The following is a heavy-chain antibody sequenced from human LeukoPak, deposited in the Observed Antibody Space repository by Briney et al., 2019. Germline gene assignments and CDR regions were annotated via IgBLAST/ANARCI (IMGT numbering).Heavy chain of an antibody. D-gene: IGHD5-18*01. CDR3: ARGRGGWIQLWFFDY. J-gene: IGHJ4*02. V-gene: IGHV4-34*01. CDR2: INHSGST. Sequence: SETLSLTCAVYGGSFSGYYWSWIRQPPGKGLEWIGEINHSGSTNYNPSLKSRVTISVDTSKNQFSLKLSSATAADTAVYYCARGRGGWIQLWFFDYWGQGTLVTVSS. CDR1: GGSFSGYY.